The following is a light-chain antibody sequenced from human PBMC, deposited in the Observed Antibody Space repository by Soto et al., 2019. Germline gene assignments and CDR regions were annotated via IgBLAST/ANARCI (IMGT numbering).Light chain of an antibody. CDR3: QQRSNWPPTWT. CDR2: GAS. CDR1: QSVSNNY. J-gene: IGKJ1*01. V-gene: IGKV3-11*01. Sequence: EIMVSQSPGTLSLSPGERATLSCRASQSVSNNYLAWYQQKPGQAPRLLIYGASNRATGIPDRFSGSGSGTDFTLTISSLEPEDFAVYYCQQRSNWPPTWTFGQGTKVDI.